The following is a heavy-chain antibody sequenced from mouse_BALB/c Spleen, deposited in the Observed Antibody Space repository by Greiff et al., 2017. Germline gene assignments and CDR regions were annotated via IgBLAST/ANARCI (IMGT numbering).Heavy chain of an antibody. J-gene: IGHJ3*01. D-gene: IGHD2-4*01. V-gene: IGHV3-2*02. CDR3: ARWRYDYDGFAY. CDR1: GYSITSDYA. Sequence: EVQLVESGPGLVKPSQSLSLTCTVTGYSITSDYAWNWIRQFPGNKLEWMGYISYSGSTSYNPSLKSRISITRDTSKNQFFLQLNSVTTEDTATYYCARWRYDYDGFAYWGQGTLVTVSA. CDR2: ISYSGST.